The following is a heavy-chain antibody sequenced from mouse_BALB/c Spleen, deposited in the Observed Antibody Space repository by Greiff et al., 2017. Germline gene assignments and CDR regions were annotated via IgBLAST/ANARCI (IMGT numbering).Heavy chain of an antibody. Sequence: QVQLKQSGAELVRPGASVTLSCKASGYTFTDYEMHWVKQTPVHGLEWIGAIDPETGGTAYNQKFKGKATLTADKSSSTAYMELRSLTSEDSAVYYCTKGYDVAWFAYWGQGTLVTVSA. J-gene: IGHJ3*01. CDR2: IDPETGGT. CDR1: GYTFTDYE. CDR3: TKGYDVAWFAY. V-gene: IGHV1-15*01. D-gene: IGHD2-2*01.